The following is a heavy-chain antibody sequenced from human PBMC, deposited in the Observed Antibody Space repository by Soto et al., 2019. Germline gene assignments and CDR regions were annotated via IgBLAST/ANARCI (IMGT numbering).Heavy chain of an antibody. V-gene: IGHV4-39*01. J-gene: IGHJ4*02. CDR3: ARGGITMVRGVITVLDY. D-gene: IGHD3-10*01. CDR1: GGSISSSSYY. CDR2: IYYSGST. Sequence: QLQLQESGPGLVKPSETLSLTCTVSGGSISSSSYYWGWIRQPPGKGLEWIGSIYYSGSTYYNPSLTSRVTISVDTSKNQFSLKLSSVTAADTAVYYCARGGITMVRGVITVLDYWGQGTLVTVSS.